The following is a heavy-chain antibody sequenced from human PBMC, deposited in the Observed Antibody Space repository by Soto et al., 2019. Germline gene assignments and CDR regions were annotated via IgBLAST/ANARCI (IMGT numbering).Heavy chain of an antibody. CDR3: ANANCGGDCSYRHDRYYFES. D-gene: IGHD2-21*02. CDR1: GGSITSDDYY. Sequence: QVQLQESGPGLVKPSQSLSLTCTVSGGSITSDDYYWSWIRQPPGRGLEWIGYIFYSGSTHYNPSLKSRFIISLDTSKKQVSLKLSSVTAADTAVYYCANANCGGDCSYRHDRYYFESWGQGTLVTVSS. J-gene: IGHJ4*02. CDR2: IFYSGST. V-gene: IGHV4-30-4*01.